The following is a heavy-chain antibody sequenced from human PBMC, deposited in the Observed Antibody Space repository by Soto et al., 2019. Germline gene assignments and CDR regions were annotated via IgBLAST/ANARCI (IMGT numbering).Heavy chain of an antibody. D-gene: IGHD3-10*01. CDR2: ISGSGGST. CDR1: GFTFSGYA. CDR3: EKDRPVSDTMVRGVIPNWFDP. V-gene: IGHV3-23*01. J-gene: IGHJ5*02. Sequence: PGGSLRLSCAASGFTFSGYAMSWVRQAPGKGLEWVSAISGSGGSTYYADSVKGRFTISRDNSKNTLYLQMNSLRAEDTAVYYCEKDRPVSDTMVRGVIPNWFDPWGQGTLVTVSS.